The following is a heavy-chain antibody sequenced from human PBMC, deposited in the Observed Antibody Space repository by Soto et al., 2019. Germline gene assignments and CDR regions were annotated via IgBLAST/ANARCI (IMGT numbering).Heavy chain of an antibody. Sequence: GGSLRLSCAASGFTFSSYAMSWVRQAPGKGLEWVSAISGSGGSTYYADSVKGRFTISRDNSKTTLNLQMNSLRAEDTAVYYCAKQNTYYDFWSGYYTGIDYYYMDVWGKGTTVTVSS. CDR3: AKQNTYYDFWSGYYTGIDYYYMDV. D-gene: IGHD3-3*01. CDR2: ISGSGGST. CDR1: GFTFSSYA. J-gene: IGHJ6*03. V-gene: IGHV3-23*01.